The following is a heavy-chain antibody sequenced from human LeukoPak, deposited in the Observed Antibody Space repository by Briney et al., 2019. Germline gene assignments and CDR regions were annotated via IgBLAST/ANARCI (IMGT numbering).Heavy chain of an antibody. CDR2: IYHSGST. D-gene: IGHD6-25*01. CDR1: GYSISSGYY. CDR3: ARLVLGSGDY. V-gene: IGHV4-38-2*01. Sequence: SETLSLTCAVSGYSISSGYYWGWIRQPPGKGLEWIGSIYHSGSTYYNPSLKSRVTISVDTSKNQFSPKLSSVTAADTAVYYCARLVLGSGDYWGQGTLVTVSS. J-gene: IGHJ4*02.